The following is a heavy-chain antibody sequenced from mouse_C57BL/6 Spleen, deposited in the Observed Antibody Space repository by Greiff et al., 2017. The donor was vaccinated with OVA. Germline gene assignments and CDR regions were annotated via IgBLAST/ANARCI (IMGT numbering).Heavy chain of an antibody. J-gene: IGHJ4*01. CDR3: ARGTTVVATRGAMDY. CDR1: GYTFTSYW. CDR2: IHPNSGST. D-gene: IGHD1-1*01. V-gene: IGHV1-64*01. Sequence: QVQLQQPGAELVKPGASVKLSCKASGYTFTSYWMHWVKQRPGQGLEWIGMIHPNSGSTNYNEKFKSTATLTVDKSSSTAYMQLSSLTSEDAAVYYCARGTTVVATRGAMDYWGQGTSVTVSS.